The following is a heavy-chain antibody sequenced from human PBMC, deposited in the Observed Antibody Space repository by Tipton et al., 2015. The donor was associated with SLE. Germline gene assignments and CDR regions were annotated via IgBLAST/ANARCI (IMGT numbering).Heavy chain of an antibody. J-gene: IGHJ3*02. Sequence: SLRLSCAASDFSFSSYWLSWVRQAPGKGLEWVANINEDGSETYYVDSVRGRFTISRDNTNNSLYLQMNSLRAEDTAVYYCAKDSPGVAFDIWGQGTMVTVSS. CDR2: INEDGSET. CDR1: DFSFSSYW. V-gene: IGHV3-7*03. CDR3: AKDSPGVAFDI. D-gene: IGHD7-27*01.